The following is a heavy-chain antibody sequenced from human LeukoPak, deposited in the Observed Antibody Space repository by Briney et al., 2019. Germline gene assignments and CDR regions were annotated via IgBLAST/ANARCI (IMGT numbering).Heavy chain of an antibody. D-gene: IGHD2-2*01. V-gene: IGHV1-69*13. CDR2: IIPIFGTA. CDR3: ARSPYSYQLPYYFDY. J-gene: IGHJ4*02. Sequence: SVKVPCKASGGTFSSYAISWVRQAPGQGLEWMGGIIPIFGTANYAQKFQGRVTITADESTSTAYMELSSLRSEDTAVYYCARSPYSYQLPYYFDYWGQGTLVTVSS. CDR1: GGTFSSYA.